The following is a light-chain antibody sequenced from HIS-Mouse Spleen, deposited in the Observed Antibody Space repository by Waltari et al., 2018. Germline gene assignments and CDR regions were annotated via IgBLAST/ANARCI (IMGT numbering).Light chain of an antibody. V-gene: IGKV3-20*01. J-gene: IGKJ2*01. Sequence: EIVLTQSPGTLSLSPGERATLSCRASQSVSSSDLAWYQQKPGQAPRLLIDGASSRATGIPDRFSGSGSGTDFTLTISRLEPEDFAVYYCQQYGSSPYTFGQGTKLEIK. CDR1: QSVSSSD. CDR3: QQYGSSPYT. CDR2: GAS.